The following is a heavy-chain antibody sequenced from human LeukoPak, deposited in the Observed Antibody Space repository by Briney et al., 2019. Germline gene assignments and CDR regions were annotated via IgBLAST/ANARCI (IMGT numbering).Heavy chain of an antibody. J-gene: IGHJ4*02. Sequence: ASVEVSCKASGYTFTGYYMHWVRQAPGQGLEWMGRINPNSGGTNYAQKFQCRVTMTRDTSISTAYMELSRLRSDDTAVYYCARDRIALSLYYFDYWGQGTLVTVSS. CDR3: ARDRIALSLYYFDY. CDR1: GYTFTGYY. V-gene: IGHV1-2*06. CDR2: INPNSGGT. D-gene: IGHD2/OR15-2a*01.